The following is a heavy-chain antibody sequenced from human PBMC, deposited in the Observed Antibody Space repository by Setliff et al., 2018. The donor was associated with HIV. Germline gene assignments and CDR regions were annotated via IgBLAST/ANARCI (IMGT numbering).Heavy chain of an antibody. CDR1: GFTFRKYA. V-gene: IGHV3-23*01. J-gene: IGHJ4*02. CDR2: IVGGAGYT. D-gene: IGHD6-19*01. Sequence: GGSLRLSCTASGFTFRKYAISWVRQPPGKGLEWVSSIVGGAGYTYYADSVKGRFTIARDNSENPLYLQMNSLRAEDTAVYYCAKDWPNAVTGTFGDSWGQGTLVTVSS. CDR3: AKDWPNAVTGTFGDS.